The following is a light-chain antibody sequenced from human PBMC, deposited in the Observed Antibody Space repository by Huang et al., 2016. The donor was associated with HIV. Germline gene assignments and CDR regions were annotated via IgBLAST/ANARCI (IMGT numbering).Light chain of an antibody. J-gene: IGKJ4*01. V-gene: IGKV3-11*01. CDR1: QSVCNY. CDR3: QQRYSGVT. Sequence: IVLTQSPATLSWYPGERVTLSCRASQSVCNYIAWYQQHPGQSPRLLIYDTSNRATGTPVRFSGSGSGTDFTLTISSLESEDFAIYYCQQRYSGVTFGGGTKIQVK. CDR2: DTS.